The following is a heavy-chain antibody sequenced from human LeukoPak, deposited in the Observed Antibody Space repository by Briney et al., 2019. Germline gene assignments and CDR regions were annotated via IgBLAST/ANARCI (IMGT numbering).Heavy chain of an antibody. V-gene: IGHV6-1*01. CDR2: TYYRSKWYN. J-gene: IGHJ4*02. CDR3: ARDEGPYSSSWYPEFKFDY. D-gene: IGHD6-13*01. Sequence: SQTLSLTCAISGDSVSSNSAAWNWIRQSPSRGLEWLGRTYYRSKWYNDYAVSVKSRITINPDTSKNQFSLQLNSVTPEDTAVYYCARDEGPYSSSWYPEFKFDYWGQGTLVTVSS. CDR1: GDSVSSNSAA.